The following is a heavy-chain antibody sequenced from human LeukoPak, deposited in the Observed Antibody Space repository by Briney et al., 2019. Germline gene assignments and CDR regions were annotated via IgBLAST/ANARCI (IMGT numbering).Heavy chain of an antibody. D-gene: IGHD2-15*01. CDR1: TDSTNTYY. CDR3: VRLRWELLAPYFDR. J-gene: IGHJ4*02. V-gene: IGHV4-59*01. Sequence: SETLSLTCSVSTDSTNTYYWSWIRQSPGKGLEWIGHIYHSGSTDYNPSFKSRVTISMDMSKKEFSLKLTSVTVADTAMYYCVRLRWELLAPYFDRWGQGAFVIVSS. CDR2: IYHSGST.